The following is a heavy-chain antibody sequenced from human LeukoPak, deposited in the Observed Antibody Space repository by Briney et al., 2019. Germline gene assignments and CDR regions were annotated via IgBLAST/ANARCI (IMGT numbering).Heavy chain of an antibody. J-gene: IGHJ6*03. CDR2: IYTSGST. V-gene: IGHV4-4*07. CDR1: GGSISSYY. D-gene: IGHD6-13*01. CDR3: ARDGEGRDSSIWYGYYYYYMDV. Sequence: PSETLSLTCTVSGGSISSYYWSWMRQPAGKGLEWIGRIYTSGSTNYNPSLKSGVTMSADTSKNQFSLKLSSVTAADTAVYYCARDGEGRDSSIWYGYYYYYMDVWGKGTTVTVSS.